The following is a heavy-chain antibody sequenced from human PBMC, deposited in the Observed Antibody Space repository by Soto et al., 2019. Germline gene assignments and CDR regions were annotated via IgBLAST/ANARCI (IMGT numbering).Heavy chain of an antibody. CDR2: IFSSGSSL. D-gene: IGHD2-2*01. Sequence: EVHLVESGGGLVKPGGSLRLSCTVSGFMFSNYDMNWVRQAPGKGLEWVSSIFSSGSSLYYGDSVKGRFTVSRDIAKKSMYLQMNSVRAEDTAVYYCAAYCSSSSCYGRDYWGQGTLVTVSS. CDR3: AAYCSSSSCYGRDY. V-gene: IGHV3-21*01. J-gene: IGHJ4*02. CDR1: GFMFSNYD.